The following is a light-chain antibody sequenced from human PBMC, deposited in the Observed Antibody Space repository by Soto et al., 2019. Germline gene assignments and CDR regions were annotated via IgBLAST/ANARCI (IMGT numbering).Light chain of an antibody. CDR2: DVS. CDR1: SSDVGGYNY. J-gene: IGLJ2*01. CDR3: CSYAGSYTVHVV. V-gene: IGLV2-11*01. Sequence: QSVLTQPRSVSGSPGQSVTISCTGTSSDVGGYNYVSWYQQHPGKAPKLMIYDVSKRPSGVPDRFSGSKSGNTASLTISGLQAEDEADYYCCSYAGSYTVHVVSGGGTKLTVL.